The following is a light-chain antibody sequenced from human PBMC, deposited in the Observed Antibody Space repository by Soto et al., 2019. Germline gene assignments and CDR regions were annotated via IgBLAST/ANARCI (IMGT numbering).Light chain of an antibody. CDR3: MQGTQWPRT. Sequence: DVVMTQSPLSLPVTLGQPASISCRSSQSLVYSDRNTYLHWFQQRPGQSPRRLIYEVSNRDSGVPDRFSGSGSGTDFTLKISRVEAEDVGVYYCMQGTQWPRTFGQGTRLEIK. CDR1: QSLVYSDRNTY. V-gene: IGKV2-30*01. CDR2: EVS. J-gene: IGKJ5*01.